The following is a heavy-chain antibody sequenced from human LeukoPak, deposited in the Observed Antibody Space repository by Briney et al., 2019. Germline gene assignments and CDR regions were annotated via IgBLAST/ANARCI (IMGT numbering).Heavy chain of an antibody. V-gene: IGHV4-39*07. CDR2: IYYSGST. CDR1: GGSISSSSYY. CDR3: ARRGSSWFRWFDP. D-gene: IGHD6-13*01. Sequence: PSETLSLTCTVSGGSISSSSYYWGWIRQPPGKGLEWIGTIYYSGSTYYNPSLKSRVTISVDTSKNQVSLKLSSVTAADTAVYYCARRGSSWFRWFDPWGQGTLVTVSS. J-gene: IGHJ5*02.